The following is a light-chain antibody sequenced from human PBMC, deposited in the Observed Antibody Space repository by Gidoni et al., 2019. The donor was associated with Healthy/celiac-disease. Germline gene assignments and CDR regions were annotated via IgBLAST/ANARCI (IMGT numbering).Light chain of an antibody. CDR2: AAS. Sequence: DIQMTQSPSSLSASVGDRVTITCRASQSISSYLNLYQQKPGKAPKLLIYAASSLQSGVPSRFSCRGSGTDLTLTISSLHLEDFATSYCHQSYSTPGTFGGGTKVEIK. CDR1: QSISSY. CDR3: HQSYSTPGT. J-gene: IGKJ4*01. V-gene: IGKV1-39*01.